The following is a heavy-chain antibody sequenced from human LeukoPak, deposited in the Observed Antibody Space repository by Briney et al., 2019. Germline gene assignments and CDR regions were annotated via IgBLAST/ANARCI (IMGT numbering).Heavy chain of an antibody. D-gene: IGHD6-13*01. CDR2: INHSGST. J-gene: IGHJ6*02. Sequence: PSETLSLTCAVYGGSFSGYYCSWIRQPPWKGLEWIWEINHSGSTNYNPSLKSPVTISVDTSKNQFSLKLSSVTAADTAVYYCARGTSGYSSSWSYGMDVWGQGTTVTVSS. V-gene: IGHV4-34*01. CDR1: GGSFSGYY. CDR3: ARGTSGYSSSWSYGMDV.